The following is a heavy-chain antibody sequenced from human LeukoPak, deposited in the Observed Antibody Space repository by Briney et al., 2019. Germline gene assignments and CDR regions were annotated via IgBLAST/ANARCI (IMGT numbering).Heavy chain of an antibody. V-gene: IGHV3-30*18. Sequence: GGSLRLSCAASGFTFSSYGMHWVRQAPGKGLEWVAVISYDGSNKYYADSVKGRFTISRDNSKNTLYLQMNSLRAEDTAVYYCAKAVEWEHGARYYGMDVWGQGTTVTVSS. CDR2: ISYDGSNK. CDR1: GFTFSSYG. CDR3: AKAVEWEHGARYYGMDV. D-gene: IGHD1-26*01. J-gene: IGHJ6*02.